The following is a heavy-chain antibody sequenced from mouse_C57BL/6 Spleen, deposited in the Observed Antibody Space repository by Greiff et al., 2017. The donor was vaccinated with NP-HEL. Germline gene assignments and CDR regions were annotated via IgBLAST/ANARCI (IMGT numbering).Heavy chain of an antibody. CDR2: ISDGGSYT. V-gene: IGHV5-4*03. CDR1: GFTFSSYA. D-gene: IGHD2-4*01. J-gene: IGHJ3*01. Sequence: EVKLQESGGGLVKPGGSLKLSCAASGFTFSSYAMSWVRQTPEKRLEWVATISDGGSYTYYPDNVKGRFTISRDNAKNNLYLQMSHLKSEDTAMYYCARVYYDYDWFAYWGQGTLVTVSA. CDR3: ARVYYDYDWFAY.